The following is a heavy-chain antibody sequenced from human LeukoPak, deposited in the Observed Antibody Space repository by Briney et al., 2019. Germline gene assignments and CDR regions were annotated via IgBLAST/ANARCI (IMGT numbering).Heavy chain of an antibody. V-gene: IGHV5-10-1*01. Sequence: GESLKISCKGSGYSFTSYWISWVRQMPGKGLEWMGRIDPSDSYTNYSPSFQGHVTISADKSISTAYLQWSSLKASDTAMYYCARQTTVRGVYYYGMDVWGKGTTVTVSS. CDR2: IDPSDSYT. D-gene: IGHD3-10*01. CDR1: GYSFTSYW. CDR3: ARQTTVRGVYYYGMDV. J-gene: IGHJ6*04.